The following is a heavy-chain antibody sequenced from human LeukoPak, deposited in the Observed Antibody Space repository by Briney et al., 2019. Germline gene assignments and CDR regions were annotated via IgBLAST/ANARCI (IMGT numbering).Heavy chain of an antibody. CDR2: IYYSGST. CDR1: GDSISSYY. Sequence: SETLSLTCTVSGDSISSYYWSWIRQPPGKGLEWIGYIYYSGSTNYNPSLKSRVTISVDTSKNQFSLKLSSVTAADTAVYYCARRAGIVGATSYFDYWGQGTLVTVSS. J-gene: IGHJ4*02. V-gene: IGHV4-59*08. CDR3: ARRAGIVGATSYFDY. D-gene: IGHD1-26*01.